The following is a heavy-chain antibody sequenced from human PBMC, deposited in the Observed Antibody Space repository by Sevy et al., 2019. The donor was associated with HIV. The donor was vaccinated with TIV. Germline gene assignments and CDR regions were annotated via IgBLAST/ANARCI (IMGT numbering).Heavy chain of an antibody. D-gene: IGHD1-26*01. V-gene: IGHV3-30*04. J-gene: IGHJ1*01. CDR2: TSYDGSHK. CDR3: ARGENDDEFFQY. CDR1: GFIFSNFA. Sequence: GGSLRLSCTVSGFIFSNFAMHWVRQAPGKGLEWVEVTSYDGSHKYYTDSVKGRFTVSRDNSRNILSLEMNNLRRDDTAVYYCARGENDDEFFQYWGQGTLVTVSS.